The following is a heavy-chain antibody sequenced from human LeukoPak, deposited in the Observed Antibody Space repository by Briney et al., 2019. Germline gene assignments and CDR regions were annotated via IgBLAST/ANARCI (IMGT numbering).Heavy chain of an antibody. CDR1: GGSISSYY. CDR2: IYYSGST. CDR3: ARVQRSGYFGY. V-gene: IGHV4-59*01. D-gene: IGHD3-22*01. Sequence: PSETLSLTCTVSGGSISSYYWSWIRQPPAKGLEWIGYIYYSGSTNYNPSLKSRVTISVDTSKNQFSLKLSSVTAADTAVYYCARVQRSGYFGYWGQGTLVTVSS. J-gene: IGHJ4*02.